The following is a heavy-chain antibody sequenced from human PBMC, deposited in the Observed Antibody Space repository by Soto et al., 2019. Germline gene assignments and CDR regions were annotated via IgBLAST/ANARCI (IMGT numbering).Heavy chain of an antibody. V-gene: IGHV1-69*05. CDR1: GGTFSSYA. CDR3: XXXXXXXXXXXX. J-gene: IGHJ4*02. Sequence: QVQLVQSGAEVRQPASSVKVSCKTSGGTFSSYAISWVRQAPGQGLEWMGGIVPIVDTATYAQKFQGRVXXXXXXXXXXXXXXXXXXXXXXXXXXXXXXXXXXXXXXXXWGQGTLVTVSS. CDR2: IVPIVDTA.